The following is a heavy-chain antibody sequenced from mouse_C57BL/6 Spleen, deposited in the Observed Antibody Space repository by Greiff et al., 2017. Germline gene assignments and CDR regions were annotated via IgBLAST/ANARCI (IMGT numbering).Heavy chain of an antibody. D-gene: IGHD2-4*01. V-gene: IGHV1-50*01. J-gene: IGHJ2*01. Sequence: QVQLQQPGAELVKPGASVKLSCKASGYTFTSYWMQWVKQRPGQGLEWIGEIDPSDSYTNYNQKFKGKVTLTVDTSSSTAYMQLSSLTSEDSAVYYCARFYDYDGVYFDYWGQGTTLTVSS. CDR1: GYTFTSYW. CDR3: ARFYDYDGVYFDY. CDR2: IDPSDSYT.